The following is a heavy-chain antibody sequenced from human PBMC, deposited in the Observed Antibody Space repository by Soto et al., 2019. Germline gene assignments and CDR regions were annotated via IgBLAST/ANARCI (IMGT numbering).Heavy chain of an antibody. CDR1: GGSINNGDYF. D-gene: IGHD2-15*01. CDR3: AKVVVGAPRHPDFDS. J-gene: IGHJ4*02. CDR2: VYHSGTT. Sequence: XTLSLPCTVSGGSINNGDYFWGWIRQPPGQGLEWIGSVYHSGTTNYNPSLKSRVTISVDTSKNKFSLNLRSLTAEDTAVYYCAKVVVGAPRHPDFDSWGQGNLLTVS. V-gene: IGHV4-39*01.